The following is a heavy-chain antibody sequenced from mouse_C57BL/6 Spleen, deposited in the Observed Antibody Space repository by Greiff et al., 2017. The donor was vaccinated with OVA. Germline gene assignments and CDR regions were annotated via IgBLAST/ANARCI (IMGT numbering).Heavy chain of an antibody. CDR2: INPGSGGT. D-gene: IGHD2-2*01. Sequence: QVQLQQSGAELVRPGTSVKVSCKASGYAFTNYLIEWVKQRPGQGLEWIGVINPGSGGTNYNEKFKGKATLTADKSSSTAYMQLSSLTSEDSAVYFCAENGLEGVWGTGTTVTVSS. CDR3: AENGLEGV. V-gene: IGHV1-54*01. CDR1: GYAFTNYL. J-gene: IGHJ1*03.